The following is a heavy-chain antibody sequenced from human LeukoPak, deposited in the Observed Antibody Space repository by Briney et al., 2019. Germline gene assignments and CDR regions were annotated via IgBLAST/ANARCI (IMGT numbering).Heavy chain of an antibody. V-gene: IGHV4-34*01. J-gene: IGHJ3*01. CDR2: INHSGST. CDR1: GGSFSGYY. CDR3: GRRLDL. Sequence: SETLSLTCAVFGGSFSGYYWSWIRQPPGKGLEWIGEINHSGSTNYNPSLKSRVTILVDTSKEQFSLNLSSVTAADTAVYYCGRRLDLWGQGTMVTVSS.